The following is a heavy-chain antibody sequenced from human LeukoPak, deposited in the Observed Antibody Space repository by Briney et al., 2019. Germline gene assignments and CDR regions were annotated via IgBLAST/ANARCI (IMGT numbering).Heavy chain of an antibody. CDR2: IIPILGIA. V-gene: IGHV1-69*02. D-gene: IGHD5-18*01. CDR3: ARVDVDTAMVTRRYYYYGMDV. Sequence: GASVKVSCKASGGTFSSYTISWVRQAPGQGLEWMGRIIPILGIANYAQKFQGRVTITADKSTSTAYMELSSLRSEDTAVYYCARVDVDTAMVTRRYYYYGMDVWGQVTTVTVSS. CDR1: GGTFSSYT. J-gene: IGHJ6*02.